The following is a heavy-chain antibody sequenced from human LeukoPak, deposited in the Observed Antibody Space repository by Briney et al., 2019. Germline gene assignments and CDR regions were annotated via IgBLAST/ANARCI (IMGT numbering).Heavy chain of an antibody. Sequence: ASVKVSCKASGGTFSSYAISWVRQAPGQGLEWMGRIIPILGIANYAQKFQGRVTITAGKSTSTAYMELSSLRSEDTAVYYCARSTGYCSSTSCRGAEYFQHWGQGTLVTVSS. CDR1: GGTFSSYA. J-gene: IGHJ1*01. CDR3: ARSTGYCSSTSCRGAEYFQH. V-gene: IGHV1-69*04. CDR2: IIPILGIA. D-gene: IGHD2-2*01.